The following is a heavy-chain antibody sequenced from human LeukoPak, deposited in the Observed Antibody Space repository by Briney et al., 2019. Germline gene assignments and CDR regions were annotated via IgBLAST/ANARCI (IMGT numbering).Heavy chain of an antibody. J-gene: IGHJ4*02. D-gene: IGHD1-26*01. CDR2: IRYDGSNK. V-gene: IGHV3-30*02. Sequence: GGSLRLSCAASGFTFSGYGMHWVRQAPGKGLEWVAFIRYDGSNKYYADSVKGRFTISRDNSKNTLYLQMNSLRAEDTAVYYCASPGPGGYLDYFDYWGQGTLVTVSS. CDR3: ASPGPGGYLDYFDY. CDR1: GFTFSGYG.